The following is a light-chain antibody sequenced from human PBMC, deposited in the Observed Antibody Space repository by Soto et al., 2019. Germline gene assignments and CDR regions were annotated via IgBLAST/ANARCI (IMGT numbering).Light chain of an antibody. Sequence: DIVMTQIPLSLSVTPGRAASISCKSSQTARHSDGRTYLYWYRQKPGQPPHLLIYEVSNRFSGVRERFSGSGSGTDFTLNISRVEADDVGVYYCMQNIDLPPPFGQGTKLEIK. CDR2: EVS. J-gene: IGKJ2*01. CDR1: QTARHSDGRTY. CDR3: MQNIDLPPP. V-gene: IGKV2D-29*01.